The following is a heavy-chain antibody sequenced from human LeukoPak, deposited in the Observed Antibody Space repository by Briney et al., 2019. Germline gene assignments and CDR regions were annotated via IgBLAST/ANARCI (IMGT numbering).Heavy chain of an antibody. J-gene: IGHJ5*02. CDR3: SRPYYYDSRIDP. V-gene: IGHV4-30-4*01. Sequence: PQTLSLTCTVSGGSISSGDYYWSWIRQPPGKGLEWIGYMYYSGSTYYNPSLKSRATISVDTSKNQFSLKLSSVTAADTAVYYCSRPYYYDSRIDPWGQGTLVTVSS. D-gene: IGHD3-22*01. CDR1: GGSISSGDYY. CDR2: MYYSGST.